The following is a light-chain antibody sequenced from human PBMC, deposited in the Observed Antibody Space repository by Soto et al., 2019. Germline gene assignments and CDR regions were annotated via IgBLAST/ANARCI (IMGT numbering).Light chain of an antibody. CDR3: QQYENLPT. Sequence: DIHLTHSPSSLSASVGDRVTLTCQASQNINNYLNWYQQKPGRAPKLLIYDASNLEAGVPSRFRGSGSGTDFTFTISRLQPEDIATYYCQQYENLPTFGQGTRLEN. V-gene: IGKV1-33*01. J-gene: IGKJ5*01. CDR1: QNINNY. CDR2: DAS.